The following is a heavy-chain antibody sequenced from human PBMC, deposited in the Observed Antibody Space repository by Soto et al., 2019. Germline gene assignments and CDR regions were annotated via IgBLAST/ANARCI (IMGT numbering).Heavy chain of an antibody. D-gene: IGHD3-9*01. CDR2: INPNFGNA. Sequence: GASVKVSCKASGYTFTSYGINWVRQATGQGLEWMGGINPNFGNAGYAQKFQGRVTMTGNASTSTAYMELSSLRSEDTAVYYCASVDILTGYYTLGYYYGMDVWGQGTTVTVSS. CDR3: ASVDILTGYYTLGYYYGMDV. V-gene: IGHV1-8*02. J-gene: IGHJ6*02. CDR1: GYTFTSYG.